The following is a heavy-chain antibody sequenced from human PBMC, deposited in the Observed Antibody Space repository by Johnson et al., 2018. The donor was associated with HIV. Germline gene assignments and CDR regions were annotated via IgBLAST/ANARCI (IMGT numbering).Heavy chain of an antibody. CDR1: GLIFSRSW. CDR3: TREWGMITFGGVVPRNAFDI. CDR2: SNSDGSST. Sequence: VESGGGLVHPGGSLRLSCAASGLIFSRSWIHWVRQAPGKGLVWVSRSNSDGSSTNYADSVTGRFTISRDKANNTLHLQMNSLRAEDTAVYYCTREWGMITFGGVVPRNAFDIWGQGTMVTVSS. D-gene: IGHD3-16*01. J-gene: IGHJ3*02. V-gene: IGHV3-74*01.